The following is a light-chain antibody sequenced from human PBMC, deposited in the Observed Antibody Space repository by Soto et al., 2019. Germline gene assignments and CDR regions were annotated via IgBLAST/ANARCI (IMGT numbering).Light chain of an antibody. J-gene: IGKJ1*01. V-gene: IGKV1-5*01. CDR3: QQYNKYSWT. CDR2: DAS. Sequence: DIQMTQSPSTLSASVGDRVTITCRASQSVSSWLAWYQQKPGKAPKLLIYDASNLESGGPSRFSGSGSGTEITLPISSLQPDDFATYFCQQYNKYSWTFGQGTKVEVK. CDR1: QSVSSW.